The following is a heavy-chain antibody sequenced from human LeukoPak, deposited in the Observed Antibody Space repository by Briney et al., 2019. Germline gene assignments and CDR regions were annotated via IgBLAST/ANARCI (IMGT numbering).Heavy chain of an antibody. J-gene: IGHJ3*02. CDR3: AKVVPAALDAFDI. V-gene: IGHV1-69*02. CDR2: IIPILGIA. D-gene: IGHD2-2*01. CDR1: GGTFSSYT. Sequence: SVKVSCKASGGTFSSYTISWVRQAPGQGLEWMGRIIPILGIANYAQKFQGRVTITADKSTSTAYMELSSLRSEDTAVYYCAKVVPAALDAFDIWGQGTMVTVSS.